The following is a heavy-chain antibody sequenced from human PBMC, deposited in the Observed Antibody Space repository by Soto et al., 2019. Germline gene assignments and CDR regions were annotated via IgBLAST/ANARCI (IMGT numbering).Heavy chain of an antibody. CDR3: ARALVTDYNSRDYHYYFAMDV. D-gene: IGHD3-22*01. CDR1: GYIFTRYA. CDR2: IDAGNGNT. Sequence: ASVKVSCKASGYIFTRYAMHWVRQAPGQRLEWMGWIDAGNGNTKYSPNLQGRVTITRDTSATTAYMELSSLRSEDTAVYYCARALVTDYNSRDYHYYFAMDVWGQGTSVTVSS. V-gene: IGHV1-3*01. J-gene: IGHJ6*02.